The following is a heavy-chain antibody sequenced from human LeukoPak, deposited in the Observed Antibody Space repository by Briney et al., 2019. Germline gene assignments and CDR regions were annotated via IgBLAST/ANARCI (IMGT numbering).Heavy chain of an antibody. CDR3: VRVASGSYDY. CDR2: IGTAGDT. Sequence: PGGSLRPSCAASGFTFSSYGMQWVRQATGKSLECVSAIGTAGDTYYPGSVKGRFTISRENAKNSLYLQMNSLRAGDTAVYYCVRVASGSYDYWGQGTLVTVSS. V-gene: IGHV3-13*01. J-gene: IGHJ4*02. CDR1: GFTFSSYG. D-gene: IGHD1-26*01.